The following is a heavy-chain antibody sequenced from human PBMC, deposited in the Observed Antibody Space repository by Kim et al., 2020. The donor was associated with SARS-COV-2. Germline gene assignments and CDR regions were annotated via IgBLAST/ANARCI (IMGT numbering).Heavy chain of an antibody. V-gene: IGHV1-18*01. CDR2: ISVYNGNT. D-gene: IGHD3-22*01. CDR3: ARSRAYHYDNTGSGDFDY. Sequence: ASVKVSCKASGYTFTSYGISWVRQAPGQGLEWMGWISVYNGNTNYAQNLQGRVTMTTDTSTNTAYMELRSLRSDDTAVYYCARSRAYHYDNTGSGDFDYWGQGTLVTVSS. CDR1: GYTFTSYG. J-gene: IGHJ4*02.